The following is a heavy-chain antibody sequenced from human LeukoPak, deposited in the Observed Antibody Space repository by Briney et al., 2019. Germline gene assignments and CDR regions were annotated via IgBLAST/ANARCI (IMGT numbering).Heavy chain of an antibody. CDR2: IGYTGDST. CDR1: GFTFSSYA. CDR3: AKSPTVDAAFDI. D-gene: IGHD4-23*01. Sequence: GGSLRLSCAASGFTFSSYAMNWVRQAPGKELEWVSGIGYTGDSTFYADSVKGRFTVSRDSSKNTLFLHMNSLRAEDTALYYCAKSPTVDAAFDIWGQGTMVTVSS. V-gene: IGHV3-23*01. J-gene: IGHJ3*02.